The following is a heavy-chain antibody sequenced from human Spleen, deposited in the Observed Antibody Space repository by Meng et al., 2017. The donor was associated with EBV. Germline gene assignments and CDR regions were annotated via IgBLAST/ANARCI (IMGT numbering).Heavy chain of an antibody. J-gene: IGHJ4*02. D-gene: IGHD4-23*01. CDR2: MNPNSGIT. CDR1: HYSSTNYI. V-gene: IGHV1-8*01. Sequence: VQVLQPGPGVKKPRPSFMASCPTIHYSSTNYIQNWERQATGQGLEWMGWMNPNSGITDYAQKFQGRVTMTRNTSMNTAYMELTSLTSDDTAVYYCARKDGGSSVSAWGQGTLVTVSS. CDR3: ARKDGGSSVSA.